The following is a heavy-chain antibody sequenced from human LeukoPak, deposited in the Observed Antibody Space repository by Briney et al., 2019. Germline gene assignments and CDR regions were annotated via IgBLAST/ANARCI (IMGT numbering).Heavy chain of an antibody. D-gene: IGHD6-19*01. J-gene: IGHJ5*02. V-gene: IGHV5-51*01. CDR2: IYPGDSDT. CDR3: ARLGIAVAGTDNWFDP. Sequence: GESLKISCKGSGYSFTSYWIGWVRQMPVKGLEWMGIIYPGDSDTRYSPSFQGQVTISADKSISTAYLQWSSLKASDTAMYYCARLGIAVAGTDNWFDPWGQGTLVTVSS. CDR1: GYSFTSYW.